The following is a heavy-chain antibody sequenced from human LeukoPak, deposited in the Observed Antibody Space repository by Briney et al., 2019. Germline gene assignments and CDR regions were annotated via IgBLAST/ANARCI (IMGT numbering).Heavy chain of an antibody. D-gene: IGHD3-22*01. CDR3: ARQGDSSGFYYYYYGMDV. J-gene: IGHJ6*02. CDR1: GGTFSSYA. CDR2: IIPIFGTA. Sequence: SVKVSCKASGGTFSSYAISWVRQAPGQGLEWMGGIIPIFGTANYAQKLQGRVTVTADESTSTAYMELSSLRSEDTAVYYCARQGDSSGFYYYYYGMDVWGQGTTVTVSS. V-gene: IGHV1-69*13.